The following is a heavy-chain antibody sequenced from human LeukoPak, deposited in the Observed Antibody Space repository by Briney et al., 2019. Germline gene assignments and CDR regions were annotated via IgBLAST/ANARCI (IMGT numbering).Heavy chain of an antibody. D-gene: IGHD1-26*01. CDR2: IYYSGST. J-gene: IGHJ6*03. Sequence: SETLSLTCTVSGGSISSSSYYWGWIRQPPGKGLEWIGSIYYSGSTYYNPSLKSRVTISVVTSKNQFSLKLSSVTAADTAMYYCARHTHSGSYLEARRYYYYMDVWGKGTTVTISS. V-gene: IGHV4-39*07. CDR3: ARHTHSGSYLEARRYYYYMDV. CDR1: GGSISSSSYY.